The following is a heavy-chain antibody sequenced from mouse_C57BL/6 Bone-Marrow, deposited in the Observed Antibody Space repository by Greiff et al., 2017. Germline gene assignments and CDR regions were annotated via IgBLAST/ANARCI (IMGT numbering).Heavy chain of an antibody. CDR1: GYTFTSYG. D-gene: IGHD1-1*01. CDR3: ARNYYYGSSFFDY. J-gene: IGHJ2*01. V-gene: IGHV1-81*01. Sequence: VQVVESGAELARPGASVKLSCKASGYTFTSYGISWVKPRTGQGLEWIGEIYPRSGNTYYNEKFKGKATLTADKSSSTAYMELRSLTSEDSAVYFCARNYYYGSSFFDYWGQGTTLTVSS. CDR2: IYPRSGNT.